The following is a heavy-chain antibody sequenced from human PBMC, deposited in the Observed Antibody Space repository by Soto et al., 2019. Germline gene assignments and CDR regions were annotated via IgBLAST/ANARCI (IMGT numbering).Heavy chain of an antibody. V-gene: IGHV3-48*02. J-gene: IGHJ6*02. CDR1: GFSFSSSS. Sequence: EVQLVESGGGLVQPGGSLRLSCAASGFSFSSSSMNWVRQAPGKGLEWLAYISSSSSAIYYADSVKGRFTISRDNAKNSLYLQMSSLRDDDAAVYYCARGRYEAWAPPLGVWGQGTTVIVSS. CDR3: ARGRYEAWAPPLGV. D-gene: IGHD3-3*01. CDR2: ISSSSSAI.